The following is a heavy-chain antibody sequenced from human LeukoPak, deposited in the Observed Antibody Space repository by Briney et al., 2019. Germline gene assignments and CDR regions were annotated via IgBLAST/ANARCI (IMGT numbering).Heavy chain of an antibody. CDR3: ARLGGGGYYYYYYMDV. CDR2: IYYSGST. Sequence: PSETLSLTCTVSGGSISSSSYYWGWIRQPPGKGLEWIGSIYYSGSTYYNPSLKSRVTISVDTSKNQFSLKLSSVTAADTAVYYCARLGGGGYYYYYYMDVWGKGTTVTVSS. D-gene: IGHD3-16*01. J-gene: IGHJ6*03. CDR1: GGSISSSSYY. V-gene: IGHV4-39*01.